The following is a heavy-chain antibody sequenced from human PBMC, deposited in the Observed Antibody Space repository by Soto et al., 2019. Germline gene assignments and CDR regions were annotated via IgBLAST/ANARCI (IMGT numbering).Heavy chain of an antibody. D-gene: IGHD2-8*01. J-gene: IGHJ6*02. V-gene: IGHV4-31*03. CDR2: IYYSGST. CDR1: GGSISSGGYY. Sequence: PSETLSLTCTVSGGSISSGGYYWSWIRQHPGKGLEWIGYIYYSGSTYYNPSLKSRVTISVDTSKNQFSLKLSSVTAADTAVYYCARGVHCTNGVCYFSNYYGMDVSGQGPTVTVSS. CDR3: ARGVHCTNGVCYFSNYYGMDV.